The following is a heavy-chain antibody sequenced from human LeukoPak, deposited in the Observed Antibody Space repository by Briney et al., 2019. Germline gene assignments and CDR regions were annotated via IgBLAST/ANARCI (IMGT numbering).Heavy chain of an antibody. CDR1: GFFFTSSA. D-gene: IGHD1-26*01. J-gene: IGHJ4*02. CDR3: AAEELATGGLGFDY. Sequence: ASVKVSCKASGFFFTSSAMQRVRQARGPRLEWTGWIVVGSGQTNYVQKFQERVTITRDMSPGKDYIDLRSLRSDDPAVYYFAAEELATGGLGFDYGGQGTLVSVS. CDR2: IVVGSGQT. V-gene: IGHV1-58*02.